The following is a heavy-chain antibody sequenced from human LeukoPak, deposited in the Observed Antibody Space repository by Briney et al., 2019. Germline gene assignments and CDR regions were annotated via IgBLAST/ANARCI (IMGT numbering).Heavy chain of an antibody. V-gene: IGHV3-53*01. CDR2: IYSGGST. Sequence: GGSLRLSCAASGFTVSSNYMSWVRQAPGKGLEWVSIIYSGGSTFYANSVKGRFTISGDNSKNTLYLQMNSLRAEDTAVYYCARGGSYLSAFDIWGQGTMVTVSS. D-gene: IGHD1-26*01. J-gene: IGHJ3*02. CDR1: GFTVSSNY. CDR3: ARGGSYLSAFDI.